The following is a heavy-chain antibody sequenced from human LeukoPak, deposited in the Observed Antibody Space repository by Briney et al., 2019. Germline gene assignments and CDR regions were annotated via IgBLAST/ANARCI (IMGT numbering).Heavy chain of an antibody. CDR3: ATYRQVLLPFES. D-gene: IGHD5-18*01. CDR2: IFQGGGEI. CDR1: GFTFSSYW. J-gene: IGHJ4*02. V-gene: IGHV3-74*01. Sequence: GGSLRLSCAASGFTFSSYWMHWVRQAPGKKGLGWVSSIFQGGGEIHYADSVRGRFTISRDNSKSTLFLQMNSLRAEDTAIYYCATYRQVLLPFESWGQGTLVTVSS.